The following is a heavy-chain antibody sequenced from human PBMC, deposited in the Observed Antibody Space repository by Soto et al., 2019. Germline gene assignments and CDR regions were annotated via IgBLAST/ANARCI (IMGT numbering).Heavy chain of an antibody. CDR3: ASGAGELIPLHAFDL. J-gene: IGHJ3*01. V-gene: IGHV3-23*01. CDR2: ISGTGLST. D-gene: IGHD1-26*01. CDR1: GFTFSNYA. Sequence: EVQLLESGGGLVQPGGSLRLSCAASGFTFSNYAMSWVRQAPGKGLEWVSYISGTGLSTNYAESVKGRFTISRDNSKNTLYLQMNSLRAGDTDVYHCASGAGELIPLHAFDLWGQGTRVTVS.